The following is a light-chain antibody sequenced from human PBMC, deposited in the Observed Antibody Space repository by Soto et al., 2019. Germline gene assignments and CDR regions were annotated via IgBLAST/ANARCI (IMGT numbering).Light chain of an antibody. CDR1: HSDIGNYNY. CDR2: DVG. V-gene: IGLV2-14*03. CDR3: NSYREDHPRFYV. Sequence: QSVLTQPASVSGSPGQSITISCTGTHSDIGNYNYVSWYQHLPGKAPKLMIYDVGSRPSGVSSRFSGSKSGNTASLATSGLQAEDEADYYCNSYREDHPRFYVFGTGTKVTVL. J-gene: IGLJ1*01.